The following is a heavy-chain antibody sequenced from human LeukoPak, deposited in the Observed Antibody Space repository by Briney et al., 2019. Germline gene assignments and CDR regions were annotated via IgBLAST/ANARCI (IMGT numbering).Heavy chain of an antibody. CDR1: GFTFSSYS. D-gene: IGHD3-22*01. J-gene: IGHJ4*02. V-gene: IGHV3-21*01. CDR3: AREDRIFGTLYYYDSSGYPLDY. CDR2: ISSSSSSYI. Sequence: PGGSLRLSCAASGFTFSSYSMNWVRQAPGKGLEWVTSISSSSSSYIYYADSVKGRFTISRDNAKNSLYLQMNSLRAEDTAVYYCAREDRIFGTLYYYDSSGYPLDYWGQGTLVTVSS.